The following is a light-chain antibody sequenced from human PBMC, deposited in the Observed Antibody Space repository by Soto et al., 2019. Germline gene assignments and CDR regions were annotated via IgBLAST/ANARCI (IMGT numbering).Light chain of an antibody. CDR2: RAS. Sequence: DIQMTQSPSTLSASVGDRVTITCRASQDIGTWLAWYQQKPEKAPKVLIYRASHLESGVPSRFSASGSGTEFSLTINSLQADDFATYYCQQYHMYSWTFGQGTKVEIK. CDR1: QDIGTW. V-gene: IGKV1-5*03. CDR3: QQYHMYSWT. J-gene: IGKJ1*01.